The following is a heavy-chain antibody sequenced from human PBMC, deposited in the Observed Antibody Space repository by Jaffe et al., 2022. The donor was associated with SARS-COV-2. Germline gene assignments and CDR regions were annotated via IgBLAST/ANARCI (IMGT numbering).Heavy chain of an antibody. Sequence: EVQLVESGGGLVKPGGSLRLSCAASGFTFSNAWMSWVRQAPGKGLEWVGRIKSKTDGGTTDYAAPVKGRFTISRDDSKNTLYLQMNSLKTEDTAVYYCTTAGGPYCSSTSCYPDYWGQGTLVTVSS. V-gene: IGHV3-15*01. CDR2: IKSKTDGGTT. D-gene: IGHD2-2*01. CDR1: GFTFSNAW. J-gene: IGHJ4*02. CDR3: TTAGGPYCSSTSCYPDY.